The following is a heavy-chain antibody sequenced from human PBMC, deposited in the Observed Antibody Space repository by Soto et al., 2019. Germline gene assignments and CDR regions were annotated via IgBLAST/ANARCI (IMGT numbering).Heavy chain of an antibody. V-gene: IGHV3-30*14. CDR1: GVAFRSYA. CDR3: ASRRGFGTYYFAY. D-gene: IGHD1-7*01. CDR2: ISYDGSNV. J-gene: IGHJ4*02. Sequence: QVQLVESGGGVVQPGRSLRLSCEASGVAFRSYAVHWVRQAPGKGLDWVALISYDGSNVYYADSVKGRFTISRDNSKNTLYLQMNSLRAEDTAVYYCASRRGFGTYYFAYWGQGTLVTVSS.